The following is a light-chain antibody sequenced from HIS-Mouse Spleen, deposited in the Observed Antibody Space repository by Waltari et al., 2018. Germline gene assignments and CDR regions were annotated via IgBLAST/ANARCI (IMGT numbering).Light chain of an antibody. V-gene: IGKV3-20*01. J-gene: IGKJ3*01. CDR3: QQYGSSLIFT. CDR2: GAS. CDR1: PSVSSSY. Sequence: EIVLTQSPGTLSLSPGERATLSCRAIPSVSSSYLAWYQQKPGQAPRLLIYGASSRATGIPDRFSGSGSGTDFTLTISRLEPEDFAVYYCQQYGSSLIFTFGPGTKVDIK.